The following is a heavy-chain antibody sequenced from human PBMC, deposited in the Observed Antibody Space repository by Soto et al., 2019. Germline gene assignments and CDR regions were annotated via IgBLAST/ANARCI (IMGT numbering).Heavy chain of an antibody. Sequence: ASVKVSCKASGYTFTGYYMHWVRQAPGQGLEWMGWINPNSGDTNYAQKFQGRVTMTRDTSISTAYMDLSRLRSDDTAVYYCARVHTYYYASGSFDYWGQGTLATVSS. D-gene: IGHD3-10*01. CDR1: GYTFTGYY. CDR3: ARVHTYYYASGSFDY. V-gene: IGHV1-2*02. CDR2: INPNSGDT. J-gene: IGHJ4*02.